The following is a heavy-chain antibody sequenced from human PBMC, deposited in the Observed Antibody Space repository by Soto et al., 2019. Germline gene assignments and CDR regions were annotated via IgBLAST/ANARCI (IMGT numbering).Heavy chain of an antibody. J-gene: IGHJ4*02. V-gene: IGHV3-30-3*01. CDR1: GFTFSSYA. D-gene: IGHD3-9*01. CDR3: ARDERDYDILTGLFDY. Sequence: ESGGGVVQPGRSLRLSCAASGFTFSSYAMHWVRQAPGKGLEWVAVISYDGSNKYYADSVKGRFTISRDNSKNTLYLQMNSLRAEDTAVYYCARDERDYDILTGLFDYWGQGTLVTVSS. CDR2: ISYDGSNK.